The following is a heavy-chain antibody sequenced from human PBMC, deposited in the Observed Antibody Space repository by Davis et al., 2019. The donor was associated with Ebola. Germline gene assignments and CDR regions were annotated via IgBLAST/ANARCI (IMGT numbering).Heavy chain of an antibody. CDR1: GFTFSSYA. CDR2: IKQDGSEK. D-gene: IGHD1-26*01. Sequence: GGSLRLSCAASGFTFSSYAMSWVRQAPGKGLEWVANIKQDGSEKYYVDSVKGRFTISRDNAKNSLYLQMNSLRVDDTAVYYCAGGGGSYAYFPYWGQGTLVTVSS. CDR3: AGGGGSYAYFPY. J-gene: IGHJ4*02. V-gene: IGHV3-7*03.